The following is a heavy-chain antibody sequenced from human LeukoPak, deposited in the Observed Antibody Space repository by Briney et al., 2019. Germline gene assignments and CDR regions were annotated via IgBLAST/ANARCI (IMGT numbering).Heavy chain of an antibody. CDR3: ARGDSGSSHMDV. V-gene: IGHV1-69*06. CDR2: IIPIFGTA. D-gene: IGHD3-10*01. Sequence: ASVKVSCKASGGTFSSYAISWVQQAPGQGLEWMGGIIPIFGTANYAQKFQGRVTITADKSTSTAYMELSSLRSEDTAVYYCARGDSGSSHMDVWGKGTTVTVSS. J-gene: IGHJ6*04. CDR1: GGTFSSYA.